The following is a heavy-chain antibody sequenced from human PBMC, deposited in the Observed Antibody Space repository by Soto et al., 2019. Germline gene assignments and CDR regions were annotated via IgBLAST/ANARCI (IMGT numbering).Heavy chain of an antibody. Sequence: EVQLLESGGGLVQPGGSLRLSCAASGFTFSSYAMSWVRQAPGKGLEWVSAISGSGGSTYYADSVKGRFTISRDNSKTTLYLQMNSLRAEDTAVYYCAKDHYYGSGSYLSYYYYGMDVWGQGTTVTVSS. V-gene: IGHV3-23*01. CDR3: AKDHYYGSGSYLSYYYYGMDV. J-gene: IGHJ6*02. D-gene: IGHD3-10*01. CDR1: GFTFSSYA. CDR2: ISGSGGST.